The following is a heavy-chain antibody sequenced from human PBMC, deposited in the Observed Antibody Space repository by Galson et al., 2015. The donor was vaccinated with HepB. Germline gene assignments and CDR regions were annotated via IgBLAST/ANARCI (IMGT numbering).Heavy chain of an antibody. CDR2: IHHSGSS. D-gene: IGHD2-15*01. CDR1: GGSFSGDY. J-gene: IGHJ4*02. Sequence: ETLSLTCAVYGGSFSGDYWTWIRQSPGKGLEWIGEIHHSGSSNYNPSLKGRVTISLDTSKNQFFLKLSSVTAADTAVYYCARSYCSGGSCYSHFDYLGQGTLVTVSS. CDR3: ARSYCSGGSCYSHFDY. V-gene: IGHV4-34*01.